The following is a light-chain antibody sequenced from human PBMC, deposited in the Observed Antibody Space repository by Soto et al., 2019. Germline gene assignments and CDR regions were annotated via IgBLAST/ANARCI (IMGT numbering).Light chain of an antibody. CDR3: SSYTSSSTLVV. Sequence: QSALTQPASVSGSPGQSITISCTGTSSDVGGYNYVSWYQQHPGKAPKLIIYEVSNRPSGVSNRFSGSKSGNTATLTISGAQXXDXXGYHCSSYTSSSTLVVFGGGTKLTVL. V-gene: IGLV2-14*01. CDR1: SSDVGGYNY. CDR2: EVS. J-gene: IGLJ2*01.